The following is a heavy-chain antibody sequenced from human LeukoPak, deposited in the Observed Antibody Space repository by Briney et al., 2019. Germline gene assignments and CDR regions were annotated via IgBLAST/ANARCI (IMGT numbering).Heavy chain of an antibody. D-gene: IGHD3-10*01. CDR2: INPNSGGT. CDR1: GYTFTGYY. Sequence: ASVKVSCKASGYTFTGYYMHWVRQAPGQGLEWMGWINPNSGGTNYAQKFQGRVTMTRDTSISTAYMELSRLRSDDTAVYYCARVEVGFGELLAFDYWGQGTLVTVSS. J-gene: IGHJ4*02. CDR3: ARVEVGFGELLAFDY. V-gene: IGHV1-2*02.